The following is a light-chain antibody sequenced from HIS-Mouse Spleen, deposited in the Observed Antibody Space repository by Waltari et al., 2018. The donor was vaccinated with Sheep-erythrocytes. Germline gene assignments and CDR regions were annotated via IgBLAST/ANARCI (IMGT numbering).Light chain of an antibody. Sequence: VLTHYSGTLSVSLGARVTRSCRASQSVSSSHLAWYQQKPGQAPRLLIYGASSRATCIPDRFSGSGSGTDFTLTISRLEPEDFAVYYCQQYGSSPPYTFGQGTKLEIK. J-gene: IGKJ2*01. V-gene: IGKV3-20*01. CDR1: QSVSSSH. CDR2: GAS. CDR3: QQYGSSPPYT.